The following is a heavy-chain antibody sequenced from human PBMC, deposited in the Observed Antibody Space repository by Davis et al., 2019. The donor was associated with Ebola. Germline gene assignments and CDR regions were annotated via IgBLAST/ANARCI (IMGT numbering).Heavy chain of an antibody. Sequence: AASVKVSCKASGYTFTSYDINWVRQATGQGLEWMGWINPKSGGTKYAQKFQDWVTMTRDTSISTAYVELSGLTSDDTALYSCAWAVSPTSDYYMDVWGKGTAVTVSS. J-gene: IGHJ6*03. CDR1: GYTFTSYD. D-gene: IGHD5/OR15-5a*01. CDR2: INPKSGGT. CDR3: AWAVSPTSDYYMDV. V-gene: IGHV1-2*04.